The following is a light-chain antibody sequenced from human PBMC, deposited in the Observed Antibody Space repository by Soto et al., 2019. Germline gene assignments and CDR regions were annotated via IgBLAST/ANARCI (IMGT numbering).Light chain of an antibody. CDR1: QSINSIY. J-gene: IGKJ2*01. CDR2: GAS. Sequence: EIVLTQSPGTLSLSPGETATLSCRASQSINSIYLAWYQRRPGQAPRLLISGASSRATGIPDRFSGSGSGTDFTLTITRLEPEDFAVYFCQQSGSSPYTFGQGTKLEVK. V-gene: IGKV3-20*01. CDR3: QQSGSSPYT.